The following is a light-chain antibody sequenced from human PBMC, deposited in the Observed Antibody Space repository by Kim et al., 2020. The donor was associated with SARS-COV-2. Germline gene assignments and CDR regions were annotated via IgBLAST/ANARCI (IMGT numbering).Light chain of an antibody. CDR2: YDS. V-gene: IGLV3-25*01. CDR3: HPADSSSAYVV. Sequence: PGETARITCCGGNIVRQCAYWYQQKPGQAPVLVIYYDSERPSGIPERFSGSNSGKTATLTISGVQAEDEADYYCHPADSSSAYVVFGGGTQLTVL. CDR1: NIVRQC. J-gene: IGLJ2*01.